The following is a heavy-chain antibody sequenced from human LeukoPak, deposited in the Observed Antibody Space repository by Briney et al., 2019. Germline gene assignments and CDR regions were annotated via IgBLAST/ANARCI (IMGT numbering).Heavy chain of an antibody. V-gene: IGHV3-23*01. CDR1: GFTFSSHG. D-gene: IGHD3-10*01. CDR2: IIPSGHTT. J-gene: IGHJ4*02. CDR3: AGDLISGSGSLGY. Sequence: GGSLRLSCVASGFTFSSHGMNWVRQAPGKGLEWVSGIIPSGHTTYYADSVRGRFTISRDNAKTTLYLQMNSLRDEDTAVYYCAGDLISGSGSLGYWGQGTLVTVSS.